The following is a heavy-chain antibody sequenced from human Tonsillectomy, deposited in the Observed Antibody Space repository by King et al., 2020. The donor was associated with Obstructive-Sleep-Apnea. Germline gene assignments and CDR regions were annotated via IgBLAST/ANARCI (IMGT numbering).Heavy chain of an antibody. CDR3: ARLRAGQGSNAFDY. J-gene: IGHJ4*02. CDR2: INHSGST. D-gene: IGHD1-26*01. Sequence: VQLQQWGPGLLKPSETLSLTCAVYGESFSGCYWTWIRQPPGKGLEWVWEINHSGSTIYSPSLKGRVTLSVDTSKNQFSLNLSSVTAADTAVYYCARLRAGQGSNAFDYWGQGTLVTVSS. CDR1: GESFSGCY. V-gene: IGHV4-34*01.